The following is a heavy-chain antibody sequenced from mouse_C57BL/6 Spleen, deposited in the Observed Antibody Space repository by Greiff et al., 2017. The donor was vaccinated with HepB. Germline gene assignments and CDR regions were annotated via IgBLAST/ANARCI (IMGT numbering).Heavy chain of an antibody. Sequence: QVQLQQSGAELARPGASVKLSCKASGYTFTSYGISWVKQRTGQGLEWIGEIYPRRGNTYYNEKFKGKATLTADKSSSTAYMELRILTSEDSAVYFCASSMIKGYWGQGTTLTVSS. CDR1: GYTFTSYG. CDR3: ASSMIKGY. J-gene: IGHJ2*01. V-gene: IGHV1-81*01. CDR2: IYPRRGNT. D-gene: IGHD2-4*01.